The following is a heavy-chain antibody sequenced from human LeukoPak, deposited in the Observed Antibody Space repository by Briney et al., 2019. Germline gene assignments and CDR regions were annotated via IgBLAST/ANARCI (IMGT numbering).Heavy chain of an antibody. V-gene: IGHV3-7*03. CDR1: GFTFNGYW. D-gene: IGHD6-19*01. J-gene: IGHJ4*02. CDR2: IKQDGSDK. CDR3: ARYNSAWKTDDY. Sequence: GGSLRLSCAASGFTFNGYWMTWVRQAPGKGLEWVADIKQDGSDKYYAGSVKGRFTISRDNAKDSLYLQMNSLRAEDTAVYFCARYNSAWKTDDYWGQGTLVTVSS.